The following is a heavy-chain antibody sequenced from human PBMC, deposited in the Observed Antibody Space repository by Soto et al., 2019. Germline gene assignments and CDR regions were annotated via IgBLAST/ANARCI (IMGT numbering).Heavy chain of an antibody. CDR2: IIPIFGTA. Sequence: GASVKVSCKASGGTFSSYAISWVRQAPGQGLEWMGGIIPIFGTANYAQKFQGRVTITADESTSTAYMELSSLRSEDAAVYYCAREFMGSTYYYYYGMDVWGQGTTVTVSS. CDR3: AREFMGSTYYYYYGMDV. CDR1: GGTFSSYA. J-gene: IGHJ6*02. V-gene: IGHV1-69*13.